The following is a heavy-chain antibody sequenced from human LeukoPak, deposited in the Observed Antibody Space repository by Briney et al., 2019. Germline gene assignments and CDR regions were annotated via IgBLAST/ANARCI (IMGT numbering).Heavy chain of an antibody. CDR1: GGSISSSTYY. Sequence: SETLSLTCTVSGGSISSSTYYWGWIRQPPGKGLEWIASIYYSGSTYYNPSLKSRVTISVDTSKDQFSLKVSSVTAADMAVYHCARLPAATDIWGQGTMVTVSS. CDR3: ARLPAATDI. V-gene: IGHV4-39*01. CDR2: IYYSGST. J-gene: IGHJ3*02.